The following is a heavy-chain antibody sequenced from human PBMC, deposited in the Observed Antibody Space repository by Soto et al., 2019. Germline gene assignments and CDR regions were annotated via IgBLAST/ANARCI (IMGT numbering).Heavy chain of an antibody. V-gene: IGHV1-69*13. J-gene: IGHJ4*02. Sequence: SVKVSCNASGGTFSCYAISWVRQAPGQGLEWMGGIIPIFGTANYAQKFQGRVTITADESTSTAYMELSSLRSEDTDVYYCARGSPGIAVAGRSPLDYWRQGTLVTVSS. CDR1: GGTFSCYA. CDR2: IIPIFGTA. D-gene: IGHD6-19*01. CDR3: ARGSPGIAVAGRSPLDY.